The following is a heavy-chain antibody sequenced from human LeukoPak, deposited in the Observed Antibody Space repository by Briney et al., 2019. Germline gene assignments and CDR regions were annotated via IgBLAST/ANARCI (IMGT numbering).Heavy chain of an antibody. CDR3: ARGRLQLVLEYDYYMDV. Sequence: SETLSLTCTVSGGSISNYYWSWIRQPPGKGLEWIAYIHYSGRTNYNPSLKSRVTISDDTSKNQVSLKVNSVTAADTAVYYCARGRLQLVLEYDYYMDVWGKGTTVIASS. CDR2: IHYSGRT. CDR1: GGSISNYY. D-gene: IGHD6-6*01. J-gene: IGHJ6*03. V-gene: IGHV4-59*01.